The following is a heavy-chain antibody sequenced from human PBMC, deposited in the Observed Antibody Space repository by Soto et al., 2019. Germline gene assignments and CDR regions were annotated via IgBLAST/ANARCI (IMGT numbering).Heavy chain of an antibody. J-gene: IGHJ6*02. Sequence: LSLTCAVSGASVSGQYWSWIRQPPGKGLEWVGEIIPTGSTTYNPSLKSRLSFSLDTSKNHFSLNLSSVSVADTAVYYCARGGITMAWNYYYYGMDVWGQGTTVTVSS. D-gene: IGHD3-10*01. CDR1: GASVSGQY. V-gene: IGHV4-34*01. CDR3: ARGGITMAWNYYYYGMDV. CDR2: IIPTGST.